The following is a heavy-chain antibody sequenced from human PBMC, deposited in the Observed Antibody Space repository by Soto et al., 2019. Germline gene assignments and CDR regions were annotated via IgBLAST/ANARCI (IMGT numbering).Heavy chain of an antibody. Sequence: QLQLQESGPGLVKPSETLSLTCTVSGGSISSDIYYWGWIRQPPGKGLEWIGTIYYSGNTYYNPSLSSRVTISVDTSKNQFSLRLTSVTAADTAVYYCAKHTDFGSGSSWLGSDNMDTDAFDIWGQGTMVTVS. J-gene: IGHJ3*02. CDR1: GGSISSDIYY. CDR2: IYYSGNT. V-gene: IGHV4-39*01. D-gene: IGHD3-10*01. CDR3: AKHTDFGSGSSWLGSDNMDTDAFDI.